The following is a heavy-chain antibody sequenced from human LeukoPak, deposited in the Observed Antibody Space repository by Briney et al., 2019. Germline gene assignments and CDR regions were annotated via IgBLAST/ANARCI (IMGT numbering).Heavy chain of an antibody. CDR2: IKQGGSEK. J-gene: IGHJ4*02. CDR1: GFTFSSYW. D-gene: IGHD3-22*01. Sequence: GGSLRLSCAASGFTFSSYWMSWVRQAPGKGLEWVANIKQGGSEKNYVDSVEGRFTISRDNAKNSLYLQMNSLRAEDTAVYYCATPLDYYDRSDSHQGGDWGQGTLVTVSS. V-gene: IGHV3-7*03. CDR3: ATPLDYYDRSDSHQGGD.